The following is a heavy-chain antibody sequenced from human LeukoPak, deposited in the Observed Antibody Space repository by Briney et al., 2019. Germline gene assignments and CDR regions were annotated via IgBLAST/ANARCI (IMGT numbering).Heavy chain of an antibody. J-gene: IGHJ4*02. CDR2: IYSNGNT. CDR1: GGSISSTGHY. Sequence: SETLSLTCSVSGGSISSTGHYWGWIRQSPEKGLDWIGSIYSNGNTYYNPSVKSRVTMSVDTSKNQFSLKLTSMTAAETAVYYCARSATVTTGYFDYWGQGALVTVSA. D-gene: IGHD4-17*01. V-gene: IGHV4-39*07. CDR3: ARSATVTTGYFDY.